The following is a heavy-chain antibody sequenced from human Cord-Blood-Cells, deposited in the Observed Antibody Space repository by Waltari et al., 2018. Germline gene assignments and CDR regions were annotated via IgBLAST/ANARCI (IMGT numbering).Heavy chain of an antibody. CDR2: INPNSGGT. D-gene: IGHD6-13*01. CDR1: GYTFTGYY. J-gene: IGHJ3*02. CDR3: ARGHIAAAGHDAFDI. V-gene: IGHV1-2*04. Sequence: QVQLVQSGAEVKKPGASVKVSCKASGYTFTGYYMHWVRQAPGQGLEWMGWINPNSGGTNYAQKFQGWVTMTRDTSISTAYMERSRLRSDDTAVYYCARGHIAAAGHDAFDIWGQGTMVTVSS.